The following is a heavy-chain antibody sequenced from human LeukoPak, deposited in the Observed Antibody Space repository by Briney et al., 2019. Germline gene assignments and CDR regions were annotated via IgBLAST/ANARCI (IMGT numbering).Heavy chain of an antibody. V-gene: IGHV3-74*01. Sequence: PGGSLRLSCAASGFTFSSYWMHWVRQAPGKGLVWVSRINSDGSNTTYADSVKGRFTISRDNAKNTLYLQMNSLRAEDTAVYYCGSSPYVWGIDHWGQGTPVTVSS. CDR1: GFTFSSYW. CDR3: GSSPYVWGIDH. J-gene: IGHJ4*02. CDR2: INSDGSNT. D-gene: IGHD3-16*01.